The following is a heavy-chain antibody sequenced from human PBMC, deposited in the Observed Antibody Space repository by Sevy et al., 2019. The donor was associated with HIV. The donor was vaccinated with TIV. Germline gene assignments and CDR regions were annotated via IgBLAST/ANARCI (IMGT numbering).Heavy chain of an antibody. CDR2: ISFSSNYT. J-gene: IGHJ4*02. Sequence: GGSLRLSCSASGFTFSDYYMNWIRQAPGKGLEWISYISFSSNYTMYADSVTGRFTISRDNAKNSLYLQMNSLRAEDTAVYYCARGLVGANLVTEYWGQGSLVTVSS. CDR3: ARGLVGANLVTEY. D-gene: IGHD1-26*01. CDR1: GFTFSDYY. V-gene: IGHV3-11*06.